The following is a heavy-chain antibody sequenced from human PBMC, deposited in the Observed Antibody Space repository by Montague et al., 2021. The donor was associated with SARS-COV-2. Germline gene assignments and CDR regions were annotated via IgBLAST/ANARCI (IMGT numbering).Heavy chain of an antibody. CDR1: GGSFTGYY. CDR3: ARAQGTIFGVLIMLPGAWAVAV. J-gene: IGHJ3*01. D-gene: IGHD3-3*01. Sequence: SETLSLTCAVYGGSFTGYYWTCIRQPPGEGLEWIVGINHSGSSTYNPSFESRVTMLVDTSKYQFSLRLNSVSAADTTVYYCARAQGTIFGVLIMLPGAWAVAVWGQGATVTVSS. CDR2: INHSGSS. V-gene: IGHV4-34*01.